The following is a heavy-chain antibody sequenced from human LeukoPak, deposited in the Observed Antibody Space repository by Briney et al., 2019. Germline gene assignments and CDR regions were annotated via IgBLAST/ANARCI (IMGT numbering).Heavy chain of an antibody. V-gene: IGHV3-13*01. J-gene: IGHJ4*02. D-gene: IGHD3-10*01. CDR3: ARVLSDYYGSGSPDY. CDR2: IGTAGDT. CDR1: GFTFSSYD. Sequence: GSLRLSCAASGFTFSSYDMHWVRQATGKGLEWVSAIGTAGDTYYPGSVKGRFTISRDNAKNTLYLQMNSLRAEDTAVYYCARVLSDYYGSGSPDYWGQGTLVTVSS.